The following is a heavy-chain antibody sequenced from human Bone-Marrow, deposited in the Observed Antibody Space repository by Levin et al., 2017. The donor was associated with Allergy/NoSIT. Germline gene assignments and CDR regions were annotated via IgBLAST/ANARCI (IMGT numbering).Heavy chain of an antibody. V-gene: IGHV1-69*13. CDR2: IIPIFGTA. D-gene: IGHD2-2*02. CDR1: GGTFSSYA. CDR3: ARAGGEVKGVVVPAAIRGYYFDY. Sequence: GASVKVSCKASGGTFSSYAISWVRQAPGQGLEWMGGIIPIFGTANYAQKFQGRVTITADESTSTAYMELSSLRSEDTAVYYCARAGGEVKGVVVPAAIRGYYFDYWGQGTLVTVSS. J-gene: IGHJ4*02.